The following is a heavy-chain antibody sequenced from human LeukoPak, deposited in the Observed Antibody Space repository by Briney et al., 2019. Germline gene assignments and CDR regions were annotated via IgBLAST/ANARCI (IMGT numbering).Heavy chain of an antibody. Sequence: GESLKISCKGSGYSFTSYWIGWVRQMPGKGLEWMGIIYPGDSDTRYSPSFQGQVTISADKSISTAYLQWSSLKASDTAMYYCAIQSSSWYDNFDYWGQGTLVTVSS. J-gene: IGHJ4*02. CDR3: AIQSSSWYDNFDY. CDR1: GYSFTSYW. CDR2: IYPGDSDT. D-gene: IGHD6-13*01. V-gene: IGHV5-51*01.